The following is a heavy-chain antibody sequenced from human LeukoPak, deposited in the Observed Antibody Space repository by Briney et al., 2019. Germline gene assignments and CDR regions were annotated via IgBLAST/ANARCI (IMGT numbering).Heavy chain of an antibody. CDR2: INHSGST. CDR1: GGSFSGYY. Sequence: PSETLSLTCAVYGGSFSGYYWSWIRQPPGKGLEWIGEINHSGSTNYNPSLKSRVTISVDTSKNQFSLKLSSVTAADTAVYYCARMMMVRGVIILDYWGQGTLVTVSS. D-gene: IGHD3-10*01. V-gene: IGHV4-34*01. CDR3: ARMMMVRGVIILDY. J-gene: IGHJ4*02.